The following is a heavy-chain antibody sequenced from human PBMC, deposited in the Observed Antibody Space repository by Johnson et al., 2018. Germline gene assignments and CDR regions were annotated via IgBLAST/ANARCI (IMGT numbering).Heavy chain of an antibody. D-gene: IGHD6-19*01. CDR2: IKSKAANYAT. V-gene: IGHV3-73*02. CDR1: GFSVSDSA. CDR3: TRHESLGSSGCWYYFDR. J-gene: IGHJ4*02. Sequence: VQLQEAGGGLVQPGGSLKLSCAASGFSVSDSAVHWVRPDSGKGPEWVGRIKSKAANYATAYGESVTGRFTILRDDSKNTAQLHMPSLKSEDTAVYYCTRHESLGSSGCWYYFDRWGQGTLVTVSS.